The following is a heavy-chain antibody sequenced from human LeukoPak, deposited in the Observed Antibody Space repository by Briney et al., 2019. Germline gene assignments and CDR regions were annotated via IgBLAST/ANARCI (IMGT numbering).Heavy chain of an antibody. J-gene: IGHJ4*02. CDR3: ARSFYSSSWYSSVDS. CDR2: ISYDGSNK. V-gene: IGHV3-30*03. Sequence: GGSLRLSCAASGFTFSSYGMHWVRQAPGKGLEWVAVISYDGSNKYYADSVKGRFTISRDNSMNTLYLQMNSLRAEDTAVYYCARSFYSSSWYSSVDSWGQGTLVSVSS. D-gene: IGHD6-13*01. CDR1: GFTFSSYG.